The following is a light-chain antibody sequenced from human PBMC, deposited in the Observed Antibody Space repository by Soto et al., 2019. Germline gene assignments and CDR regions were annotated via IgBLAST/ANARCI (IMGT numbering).Light chain of an antibody. CDR2: AAS. V-gene: IGKV1-39*01. Sequence: TPSPSSLSASVGDRVTITCRASQSISSYLNWYQQKPGKAPKLLIYAASSLQSGVPSRFSGSGSGTDFTLTISSLQPEDFATYYCQQSYSTPRGFTFGPGTKVDIK. CDR1: QSISSY. J-gene: IGKJ3*01. CDR3: QQSYSTPRGFT.